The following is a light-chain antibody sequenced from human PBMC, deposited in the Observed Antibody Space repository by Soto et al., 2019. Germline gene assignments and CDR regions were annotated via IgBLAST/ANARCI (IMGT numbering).Light chain of an antibody. CDR3: GADHGSGSNFVHVV. Sequence: QLVLTQPPSASASLGASVTLTCTLSSGYSNYKVDWYQQRPGKGPRFVMRVGTGGIVGSKGDGIPDRFSVLSSGLNRYLTIKNIQEEDESDYHCGADHGSGSNFVHVVFGGGTKLTVL. CDR1: SGYSNYK. J-gene: IGLJ2*01. V-gene: IGLV9-49*01. CDR2: VGTGGIVG.